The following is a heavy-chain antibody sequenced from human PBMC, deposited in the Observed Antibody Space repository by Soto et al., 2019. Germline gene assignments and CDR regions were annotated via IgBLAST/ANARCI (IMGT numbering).Heavy chain of an antibody. CDR3: PRLQHRNLRRSWDIDYSMDA. Sequence: QVQLVESGGGVVQPGRSLRLSCAASGFTFSSYGMHWVRQAPGKGLEWVAVISYDGSNKYYADSVKGRFTISRDNSKNTLYVQRTRTRAEDTAVYYGPRLQHRNLRRSWDIDYSMDAGGKGT. V-gene: IGHV3-30*03. CDR1: GFTFSSYG. D-gene: IGHD6-13*01. CDR2: ISYDGSNK. J-gene: IGHJ6*04.